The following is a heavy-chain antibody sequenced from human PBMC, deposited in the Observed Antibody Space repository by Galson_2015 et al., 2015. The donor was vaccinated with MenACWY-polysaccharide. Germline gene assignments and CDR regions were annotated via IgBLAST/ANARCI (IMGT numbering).Heavy chain of an antibody. J-gene: IGHJ6*02. CDR2: ISSGGTI. Sequence: SLRLSCAASGFTFSSYSMNWVRQAPGKGLEWVSYISSGGTIYYADSVKGRFTISRDNAKNSLYLQMNSLRDDDTAVYYCARVLKGLVGATPDVWGQGTTVTVSS. V-gene: IGHV3-48*02. CDR3: ARVLKGLVGATPDV. D-gene: IGHD1-26*01. CDR1: GFTFSSYS.